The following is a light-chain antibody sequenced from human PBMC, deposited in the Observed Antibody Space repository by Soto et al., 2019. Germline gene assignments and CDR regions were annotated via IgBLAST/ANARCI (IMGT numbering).Light chain of an antibody. Sequence: EIVLTQSPGTLSLSPGERATLSCRTSQSVSNNYLAWYQQKPGQGPRLLIYGAPSRATGIPDRFSGSGSGTDFTLTISRLEPEDFAVYYCQQYGTPPQTFGQGTKVDIK. CDR1: QSVSNNY. V-gene: IGKV3-20*01. CDR2: GAP. J-gene: IGKJ1*01. CDR3: QQYGTPPQT.